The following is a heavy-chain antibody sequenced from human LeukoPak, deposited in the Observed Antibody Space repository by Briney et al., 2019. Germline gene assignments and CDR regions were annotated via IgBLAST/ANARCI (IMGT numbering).Heavy chain of an antibody. CDR3: ASPVGATENAFDY. CDR1: GFTFSSYA. CDR2: ISYDGSNK. D-gene: IGHD1-26*01. V-gene: IGHV3-30-3*01. J-gene: IGHJ4*02. Sequence: GGSLRLSCAASGFTFSSYAMHWVRQAPGKGLEWVAVISYDGSNKYYADSVKGRFTISRDNSKNTLYLQMNSLRAEDTAVYYCASPVGATENAFDYWGQGTLVTVSS.